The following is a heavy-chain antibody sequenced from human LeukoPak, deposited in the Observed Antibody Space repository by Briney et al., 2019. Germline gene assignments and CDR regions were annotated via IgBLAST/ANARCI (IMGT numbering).Heavy chain of an antibody. J-gene: IGHJ2*01. Sequence: ASVKVSCKASGYTFTYRYLHWVRQAPGQALEWMGWITPFNGNTNYAQKFQDRVTITRDRSMSTAYMELCSLRSEDTAMYYCARSGIAAAGNWYFDLWGRGTLVTVSS. V-gene: IGHV1-45*02. CDR2: ITPFNGNT. CDR1: GYTFTYRY. D-gene: IGHD6-13*01. CDR3: ARSGIAAAGNWYFDL.